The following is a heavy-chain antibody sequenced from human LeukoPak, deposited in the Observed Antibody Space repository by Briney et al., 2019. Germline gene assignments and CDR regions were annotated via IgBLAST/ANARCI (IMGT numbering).Heavy chain of an antibody. CDR3: ARQWDIVATWGRWFDP. J-gene: IGHJ5*02. Sequence: PSEALSLTCTVSGVSITHYWGWIRQPPGKGLEWIGSFYYSGNTYYNSSLESRVTMSVDTSKDQFSLKLTSVTAADTAIYYCARQWDIVATWGRWFDPWGQGILVTVSS. D-gene: IGHD5-12*01. V-gene: IGHV4-39*01. CDR2: FYYSGNT. CDR1: GVSITHY.